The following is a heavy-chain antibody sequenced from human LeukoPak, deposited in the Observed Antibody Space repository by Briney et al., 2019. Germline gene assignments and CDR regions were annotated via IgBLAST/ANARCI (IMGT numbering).Heavy chain of an antibody. V-gene: IGHV4-4*02. CDR2: IYHSGST. J-gene: IGHJ4*02. CDR1: GGSISSSNW. CDR3: ARESFEEPGTMDH. Sequence: SETLSLTCAVSGGSISSSNWWSWIRQPPGKGLEWIGEIYHSGSTNYNPSLKSRVTISVDKSKNQFSLKLSSVTAADTALYFCARESFEEPGTMDHWGQGTLVSVSS. D-gene: IGHD4/OR15-4a*01.